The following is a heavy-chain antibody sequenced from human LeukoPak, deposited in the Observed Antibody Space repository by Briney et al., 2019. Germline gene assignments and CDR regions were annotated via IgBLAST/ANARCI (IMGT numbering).Heavy chain of an antibody. CDR2: IQSKADGGTT. CDR1: GFTFSNAW. J-gene: IGHJ4*02. D-gene: IGHD3-22*01. V-gene: IGHV3-15*01. CDR3: ITDPLGTMLVVASDY. Sequence: GGSLILSCAASGFTFSNAWMSWVRQAPGKGREWEGCIQSKADGGTTDYAAPVKGRLAISRGDSRNTLCLHMNRQKTEDIAVYYCITDPLGTMLVVASDYWGQGNLVTVSS.